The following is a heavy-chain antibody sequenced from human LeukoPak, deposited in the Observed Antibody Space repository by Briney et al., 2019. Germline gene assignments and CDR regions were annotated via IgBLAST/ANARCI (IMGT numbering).Heavy chain of an antibody. J-gene: IGHJ4*02. D-gene: IGHD1-14*01. CDR3: ARDHGLLGIDY. Sequence: SESLSLTCAVYGGSFSGYYWSWIRQPPGKGLEWIGEINHSGSTNYNPSPKSRVTISVDTSKNQFSLKLSSATAADTAVYYCARDHGLLGIDYLGQGTLVTVSS. CDR1: GGSFSGYY. V-gene: IGHV4-34*01. CDR2: INHSGST.